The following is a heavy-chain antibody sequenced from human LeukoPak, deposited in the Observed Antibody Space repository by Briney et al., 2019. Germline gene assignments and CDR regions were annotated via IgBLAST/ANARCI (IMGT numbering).Heavy chain of an antibody. Sequence: GGSLRLSCAASGFTFSSYGMHWVRQAPGKGLEWVAVISYDGSNKYYADSVKGRFTISRDNSKNTLYLQMNSLRAEYTAVHYCANGPSGYRHYYYYGMDVWGQGTTVTVSS. CDR2: ISYDGSNK. V-gene: IGHV3-30*18. D-gene: IGHD3-22*01. CDR3: ANGPSGYRHYYYYGMDV. J-gene: IGHJ6*02. CDR1: GFTFSSYG.